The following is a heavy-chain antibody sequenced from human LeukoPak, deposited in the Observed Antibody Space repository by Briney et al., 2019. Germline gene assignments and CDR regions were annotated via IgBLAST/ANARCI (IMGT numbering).Heavy chain of an antibody. D-gene: IGHD3-22*01. V-gene: IGHV1-2*02. CDR1: GYTFTGYY. CDR2: INPNSGGT. J-gene: IGHJ5*02. Sequence: GASVKVSCKASGYTFTGYYMHWVRQAPGQGLEWMGWINPNSGGTNYAQKFQGRVTMTRDTSISTAYMELSRLRSDDTAVYYCAKSITMIVVVPRGDWFDPWGQGTLVTVSS. CDR3: AKSITMIVVVPRGDWFDP.